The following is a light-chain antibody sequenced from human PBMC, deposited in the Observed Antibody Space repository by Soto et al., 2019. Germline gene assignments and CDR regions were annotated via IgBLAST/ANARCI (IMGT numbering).Light chain of an antibody. Sequence: EIVLTQSPGTLSLSPGERATLSCRASQSVSSSYLAWYQKKPGLAPRLLISGASSRATGIPDRLSGSGSGTEFTLTISSLEPEDFAVDYCQQYGSSRTFGQGTKVEIK. CDR2: GAS. J-gene: IGKJ1*01. V-gene: IGKV3-20*01. CDR3: QQYGSSRT. CDR1: QSVSSSY.